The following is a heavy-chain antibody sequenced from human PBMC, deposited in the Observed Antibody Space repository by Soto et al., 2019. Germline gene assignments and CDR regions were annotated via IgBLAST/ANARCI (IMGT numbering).Heavy chain of an antibody. V-gene: IGHV5-51*01. J-gene: IGHJ4*02. CDR3: ARHGPENWYDSSGGYYPIDY. CDR2: IYPGDSDT. CDR1: GYSFTSYW. D-gene: IGHD3-22*01. Sequence: PGESLKISCKGSGYSFTSYWIGWVRQMPGKGLECMGIIYPGDSDTRYSPSFQGQVTISADKSISTAYLQWSSLKASDTAMYYCARHGPENWYDSSGGYYPIDYWGQGTLVTVSS.